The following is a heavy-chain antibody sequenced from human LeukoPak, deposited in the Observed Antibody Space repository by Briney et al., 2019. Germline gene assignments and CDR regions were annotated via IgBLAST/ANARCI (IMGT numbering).Heavy chain of an antibody. J-gene: IGHJ4*02. CDR3: ARFYDSSGPVDY. CDR1: GGSISSYY. D-gene: IGHD3-22*01. CDR2: IYYSGST. Sequence: SETLSLTCTVSGGSISSYYWSWLRQPPGKGLEWIGYIYYSGSTSYNPSLKSRVTISVDTSKNQFSLKLSSVTAADTAVYYCARFYDSSGPVDYWGQGTLVTASS. V-gene: IGHV4-59*08.